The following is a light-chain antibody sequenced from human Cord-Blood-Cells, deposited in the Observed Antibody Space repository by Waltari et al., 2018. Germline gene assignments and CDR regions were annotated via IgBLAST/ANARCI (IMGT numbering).Light chain of an antibody. CDR3: QQYGSSPPYT. Sequence: DIVLTQSPGTLSSSPGERVTLSCRASQSVSSSYLAWYQQKPGKAPRHLIYGASSRATGIPDRFSDSESGTDFTLTISRLEPEDFAVYYCQQYGSSPPYTFGQGTKLEIK. CDR2: GAS. CDR1: QSVSSSY. V-gene: IGKV3-20*01. J-gene: IGKJ2*01.